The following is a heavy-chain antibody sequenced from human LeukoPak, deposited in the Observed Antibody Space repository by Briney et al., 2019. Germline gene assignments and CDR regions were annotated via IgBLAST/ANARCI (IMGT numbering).Heavy chain of an antibody. Sequence: GRSLRLSCAASGFTFSSYGMHWVRQAPGKGLEWVAVISYDGSSKYYADSVKGRFTISRDNSKNTLYLQMNSLRAEDTAVYYCAKDGSVRGPRVGAYDYWGQGTLVTVSS. CDR2: ISYDGSSK. CDR1: GFTFSSYG. V-gene: IGHV3-30*18. D-gene: IGHD1-26*01. CDR3: AKDGSVRGPRVGAYDY. J-gene: IGHJ4*02.